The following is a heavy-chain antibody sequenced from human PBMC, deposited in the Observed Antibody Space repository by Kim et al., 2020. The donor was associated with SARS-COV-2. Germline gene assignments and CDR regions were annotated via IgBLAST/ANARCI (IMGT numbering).Heavy chain of an antibody. J-gene: IGHJ4*02. CDR2: INHSGST. CDR3: AIYVWGSYRPRYFDY. V-gene: IGHV4-34*01. Sequence: SETLSLTCAVYGGSFSVYYWSWIRQPPGKVLEWIGEINHSGSTNYHPSLKSRATISVDTSKNQFSLKLSSVTAADTAVYYCAIYVWGSYRPRYFDYLVQG. D-gene: IGHD3-16*02. CDR1: GGSFSVYY.